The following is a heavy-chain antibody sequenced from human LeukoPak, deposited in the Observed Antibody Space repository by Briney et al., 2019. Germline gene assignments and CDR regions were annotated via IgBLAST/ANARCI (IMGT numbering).Heavy chain of an antibody. CDR2: IRSKTDGGTT. CDR1: GFTFSNAW. CDR3: TTDIVVVPAAV. J-gene: IGHJ4*02. V-gene: IGHV3-15*01. Sequence: PGGSLRLSCAASGFTFSNAWMSWVRQAPGKGLEWVGRIRSKTDGGTTDYAAPVKGRFTISRDDSKNTLYLQMNSLKTEDTAVYYCTTDIVVVPAAVWGQGTLVTVSS. D-gene: IGHD2-2*01.